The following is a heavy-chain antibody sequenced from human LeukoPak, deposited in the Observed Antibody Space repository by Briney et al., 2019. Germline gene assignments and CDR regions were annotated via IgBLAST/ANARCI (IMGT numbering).Heavy chain of an antibody. D-gene: IGHD6-19*01. Sequence: GGSLRLSCAASGFTFSHYGMHWVRQAPGKGLEWVAVIWYDGSKKYYADSVKGRFTISRDNSKNTLYLQMNSLRAEDTAVYYCARDGSLTGWSLGNGFDVWGQGTMVIVSS. CDR3: ARDGSLTGWSLGNGFDV. CDR2: IWYDGSKK. CDR1: GFTFSHYG. J-gene: IGHJ3*01. V-gene: IGHV3-33*01.